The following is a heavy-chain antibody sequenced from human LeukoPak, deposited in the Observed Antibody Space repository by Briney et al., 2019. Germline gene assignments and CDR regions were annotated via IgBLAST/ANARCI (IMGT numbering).Heavy chain of an antibody. J-gene: IGHJ4*02. Sequence: PGGSLRLSCAASGFTVSSNYMSWVRQAPGKGLEWVSSISGGGGSTYYADSVKGRFTISRDNSKNTLSVQMNSLRAEDTAVYYCAKGRTAYSRESFDYWGQGTLVTVSS. CDR1: GFTVSSNY. CDR2: ISGGGGST. V-gene: IGHV3-23*01. CDR3: AKGRTAYSRESFDY. D-gene: IGHD6-13*01.